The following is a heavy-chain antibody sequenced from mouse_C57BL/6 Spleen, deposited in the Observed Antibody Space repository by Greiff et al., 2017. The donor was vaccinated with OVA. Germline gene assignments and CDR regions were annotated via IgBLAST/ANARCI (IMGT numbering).Heavy chain of an antibody. D-gene: IGHD1-1*01. CDR2: IYPSDSET. V-gene: IGHV1-61*01. Sequence: VQLQQSGAELVRPGSSVKLSCKASGYTFTSYWMDWVKQRPGQGLEWIGNIYPSDSETHYNQKFKDKATLTVDKSSSTAYMQLSSLTSEDSAVYYCAIGDYGSSGYAMDYWGQGTSVTVSS. CDR1: GYTFTSYW. CDR3: AIGDYGSSGYAMDY. J-gene: IGHJ4*01.